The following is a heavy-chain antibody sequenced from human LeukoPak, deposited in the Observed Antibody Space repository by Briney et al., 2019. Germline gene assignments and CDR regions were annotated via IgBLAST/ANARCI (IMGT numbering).Heavy chain of an antibody. CDR1: GYTFTGYY. Sequence: ASVTVSCKASGYTFTGYYMHWVRQAPGQGLEWMGRMNPNSGGTNYAQKFQGRVTMTRDTSISTAYMELSRLRSDDTAVYYCAKANGDQRSNAFCIWGPGTMVTVSS. J-gene: IGHJ3*02. CDR3: AKANGDQRSNAFCI. CDR2: MNPNSGGT. D-gene: IGHD4-17*01. V-gene: IGHV1-2*06.